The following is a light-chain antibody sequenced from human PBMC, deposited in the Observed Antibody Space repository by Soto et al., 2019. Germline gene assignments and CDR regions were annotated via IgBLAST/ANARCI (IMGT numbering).Light chain of an antibody. CDR1: QSLRSN. J-gene: IGKJ5*01. CDR2: DSF. Sequence: EIVLTQSQATLSLSPGERATLXWRASQSLRSNIAWYQQKPGQAPRLLIYDSFTRATGIPARFSGSGSGTEFTLTISSLQSEDFAVYYCQQYGSSSITFGQGTRLEIK. V-gene: IGKV3-15*01. CDR3: QQYGSSSIT.